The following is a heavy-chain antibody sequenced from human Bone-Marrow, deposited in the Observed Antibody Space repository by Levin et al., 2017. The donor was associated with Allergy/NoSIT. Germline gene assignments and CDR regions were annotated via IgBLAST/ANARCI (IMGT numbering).Heavy chain of an antibody. CDR3: AKDDSPTVSSTLDS. Sequence: GGSLRLSCAASGFTFRSSGMHRVRQAPGKGLEWLAVISFDGSNKYYVDSVKGRFTISRDNAKNTLYLQMNNLRPEDTAVYYCAKDDSPTVSSTLDSWGQGTLIIVSS. J-gene: IGHJ5*01. D-gene: IGHD6-13*01. V-gene: IGHV3-30*18. CDR2: ISFDGSNK. CDR1: GFTFRSSG.